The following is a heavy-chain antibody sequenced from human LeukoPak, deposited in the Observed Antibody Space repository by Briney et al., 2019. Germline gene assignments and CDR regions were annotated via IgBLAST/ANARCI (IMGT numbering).Heavy chain of an antibody. CDR2: ISSSGSTI. J-gene: IGHJ6*02. V-gene: IGHV3-11*01. CDR3: ARADIVVVPAAYYYYYGMDV. CDR1: GFTFSDYY. D-gene: IGHD2-2*01. Sequence: NPGGSLRLSCAASGFTFSDYYMSWIRQAPGKGLEWVSYISSSGSTIYYAGSVKGRVTISRDNAKNTLYLQMNSLRAEDTAVYYCARADIVVVPAAYYYYYGMDVWGQGTTVTVSS.